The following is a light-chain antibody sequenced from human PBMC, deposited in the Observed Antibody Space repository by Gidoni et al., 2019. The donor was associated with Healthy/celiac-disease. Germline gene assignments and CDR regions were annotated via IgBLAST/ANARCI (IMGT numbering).Light chain of an antibody. CDR3: QQRSNWLT. Sequence: EMVLTQSPATLSLSPGERATLSCRASQSVSSYLAWYQQKPGQAPRLLIYDASHRATGIPARFSGSGSGTAFTLTIRSLEPEDFAVYYCQQRSNWLTFGGGTQVEIK. CDR1: QSVSSY. CDR2: DAS. V-gene: IGKV3-11*01. J-gene: IGKJ4*01.